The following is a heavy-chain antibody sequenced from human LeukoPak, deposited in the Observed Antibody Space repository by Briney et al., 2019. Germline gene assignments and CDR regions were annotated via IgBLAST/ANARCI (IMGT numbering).Heavy chain of an antibody. CDR2: INSDGSST. J-gene: IGHJ6*02. Sequence: GGSLRLSCAASGFTFDDYAMHWVRQAPGKGLVWVSRINSDGSSTSYADSVKGRFTISRDNAKNTLYLQMNSLRAEDTAVYYCARDASHSNYVYYYYGMDVWGQGTTVTVSS. V-gene: IGHV3-74*01. CDR3: ARDASHSNYVYYYYGMDV. CDR1: GFTFDDYA. D-gene: IGHD4-11*01.